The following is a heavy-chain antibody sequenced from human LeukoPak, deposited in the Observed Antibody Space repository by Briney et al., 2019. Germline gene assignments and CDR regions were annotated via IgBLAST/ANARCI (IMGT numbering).Heavy chain of an antibody. J-gene: IGHJ4*02. CDR2: IYTSGST. CDR3: VRDGYNNHGDV. Sequence: SETLSLTCTVSGGSISSGSYYWSWIRQPAGKGLEWIGRIYTSGSTNYNPSLKSRVTISVDTSKNQFSLKLSSVTAADTAVYYCVRDGYNNHGDVRGQGTLVTVSS. D-gene: IGHD5-24*01. V-gene: IGHV4-61*02. CDR1: GGSISSGSYY.